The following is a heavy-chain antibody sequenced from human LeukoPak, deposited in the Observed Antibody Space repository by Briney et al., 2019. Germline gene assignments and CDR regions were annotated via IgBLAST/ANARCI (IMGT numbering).Heavy chain of an antibody. Sequence: GGSLRLSCAASGFTFSSYSMNWVRQAPGKGLEWVSSISSSYIYYADSVKGRFTISRDNAKNSLYLQMNSLRAEDTAVYYCARWRGSYESWFDPWGQGTLVTVSS. D-gene: IGHD1-26*01. V-gene: IGHV3-21*01. J-gene: IGHJ5*02. CDR2: ISSSYI. CDR3: ARWRGSYESWFDP. CDR1: GFTFSSYS.